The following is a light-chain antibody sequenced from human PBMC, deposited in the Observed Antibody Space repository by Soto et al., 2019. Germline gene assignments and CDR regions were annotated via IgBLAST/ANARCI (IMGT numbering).Light chain of an antibody. V-gene: IGKV3-20*01. Sequence: EIVLTQSPGTLSLSPGERATVSCRASQSFTSGYLAWYQQRPGQAPRLLIYGASRRATGVPDRFSGSESETDFTLTISGLEPEDFATYYCQQANSFPLTFGGGTKVEIK. J-gene: IGKJ4*01. CDR2: GAS. CDR3: QQANSFPLT. CDR1: QSFTSGY.